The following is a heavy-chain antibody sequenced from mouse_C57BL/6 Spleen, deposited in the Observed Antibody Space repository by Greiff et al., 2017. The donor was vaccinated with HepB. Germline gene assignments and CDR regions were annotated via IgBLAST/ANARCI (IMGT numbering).Heavy chain of an antibody. V-gene: IGHV1-61*01. CDR3: ARQGYYGSSSDWFAY. D-gene: IGHD1-1*01. CDR1: GYTFTSYW. CDR2: IYPSDSET. J-gene: IGHJ3*01. Sequence: QVQLQQPGAELVRPGSSVKLSCKASGYTFTSYWMDWVKQRPGQGLEWIGNIYPSDSETHYNQKFKDKATLTVDKSSSTAYMQRSSLTSEDSAVYYCARQGYYGSSSDWFAYWGQGTLVTVSA.